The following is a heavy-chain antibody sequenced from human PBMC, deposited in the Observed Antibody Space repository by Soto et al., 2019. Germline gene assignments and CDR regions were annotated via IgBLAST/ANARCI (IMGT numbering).Heavy chain of an antibody. J-gene: IGHJ4*02. Sequence: PSETLSLTCTVSGGSINSFFWSWIRQPPGKGLEWIGYIYYSGTTHSNPSLKSRLFISLDTSKNQFSLQLASVTAADTAVYYCATVRSRWNIDYWGQGTLVTVSS. D-gene: IGHD6-13*01. V-gene: IGHV4-30-4*01. CDR3: ATVRSRWNIDY. CDR2: IYYSGTT. CDR1: GGSINSFF.